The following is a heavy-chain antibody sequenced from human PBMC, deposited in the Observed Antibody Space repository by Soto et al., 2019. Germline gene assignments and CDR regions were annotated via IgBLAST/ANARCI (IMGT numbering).Heavy chain of an antibody. CDR1: GFSISNARMG. J-gene: IGHJ5*02. V-gene: IGHV2-26*01. CDR3: ARIRYSNYMYWFDP. CDR2: IFLNDEK. Sequence: QVTLKESGPVLVKPTETLTLTCTVSGFSISNARMGVSWIRQPPGKALEWLAHIFLNDEKSYSTSLKSRLTISKDTSKSQVVLTMTNMDPVDTATYYWARIRYSNYMYWFDPWGQGTLVTVSS. D-gene: IGHD4-4*01.